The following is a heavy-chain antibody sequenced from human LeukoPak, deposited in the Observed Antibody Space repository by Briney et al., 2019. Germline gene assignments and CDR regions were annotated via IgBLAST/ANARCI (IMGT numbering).Heavy chain of an antibody. J-gene: IGHJ4*02. CDR1: GFTFSRYT. V-gene: IGHV3-53*05. CDR2: IYSGGST. Sequence: GGSLRLSCAASGFTFSRYTMNWVRQAPGKGLEWVSVIYSGGSTYYADSVKGRFTISRDNSKNSLYLQMNSLRTEDTALYYCAKGDDYGGNSGIDYWGQGTLVTVSS. D-gene: IGHD4-23*01. CDR3: AKGDDYGGNSGIDY.